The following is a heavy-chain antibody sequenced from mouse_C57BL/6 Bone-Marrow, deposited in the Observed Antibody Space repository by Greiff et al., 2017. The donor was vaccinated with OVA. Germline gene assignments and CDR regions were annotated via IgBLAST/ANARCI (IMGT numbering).Heavy chain of an antibody. CDR2: IDPNSGGT. Sequence: VKLQESGAELVKPGASVKLSCKASGYTFTSYWMHWVKQRPGRGLEWIGRIDPNSGGTKYNEKFKSKATLTVDKPSSTAYMQLSSLTSEDSAVYYCATYYSNYDWYFDVWGTGTTVTVSS. V-gene: IGHV1-72*01. J-gene: IGHJ1*03. CDR3: ATYYSNYDWYFDV. D-gene: IGHD2-5*01. CDR1: GYTFTSYW.